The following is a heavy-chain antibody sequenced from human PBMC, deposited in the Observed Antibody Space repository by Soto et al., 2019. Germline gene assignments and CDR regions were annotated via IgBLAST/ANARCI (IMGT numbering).Heavy chain of an antibody. Sequence: QVQLVQSGAEVKKPGASVKVSCKASGYTFTSYDISWFRQATGQVLEWMGRLNPNSVNTAYAPKFQGRVTMTRNTSISTSYMELSSLRSEETAVYYCARTTPYYYYAMDVWGQGPTVTVS. CDR2: LNPNSVNT. V-gene: IGHV1-8*01. CDR1: GYTFTSYD. CDR3: ARTTPYYYYAMDV. D-gene: IGHD1-1*01. J-gene: IGHJ6*02.